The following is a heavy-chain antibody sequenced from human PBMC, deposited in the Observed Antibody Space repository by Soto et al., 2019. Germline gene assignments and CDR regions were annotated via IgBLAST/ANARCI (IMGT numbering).Heavy chain of an antibody. CDR2: ISGSGGST. V-gene: IGHV3-23*01. J-gene: IGHJ5*02. D-gene: IGHD3-3*01. Sequence: PGGSLRLSCAASGFTFSSYAMSWVRQAPGKGLEWVSAISGSGGSTYYADSVKGRFTISRDNSKNALYLQMNSLRAEDTAVYYCAKDLGFLEWSTPLRFPRWFDPWGQGTLVTVSS. CDR3: AKDLGFLEWSTPLRFPRWFDP. CDR1: GFTFSSYA.